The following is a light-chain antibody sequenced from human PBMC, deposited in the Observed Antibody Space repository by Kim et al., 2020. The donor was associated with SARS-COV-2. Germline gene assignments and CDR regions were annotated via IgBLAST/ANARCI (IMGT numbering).Light chain of an antibody. CDR3: LSRDSNNNVL. V-gene: IGLV3-19*01. Sequence: SSELTQDPAVSVALGQTVRITCQGDSLRRYYATWYQQKPGQAPILVIYGKNNRPSGIPDRFSGSSSGNTASLTIAGTQAGDEADYYCLSRDSNNNVLFGG. CDR2: GKN. CDR1: SLRRYY. J-gene: IGLJ2*01.